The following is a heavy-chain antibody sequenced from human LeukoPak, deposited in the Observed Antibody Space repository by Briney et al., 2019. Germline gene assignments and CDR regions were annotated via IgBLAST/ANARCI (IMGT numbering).Heavy chain of an antibody. D-gene: IGHD6-19*01. J-gene: IGHJ4*02. CDR1: GFTFSDYY. CDR2: ISSSSSYI. V-gene: IGHV3-11*06. CDR3: ARTSSGWLQYFDY. Sequence: GGSLRLSCAASGFTFSDYYMSWIRQAPGKGLEWVSSISSSSSYIYYADSVKGRFTISRDNAKNSLYLQMNSLRAEDTAVYYCARTSSGWLQYFDYWGQGTLVTVSS.